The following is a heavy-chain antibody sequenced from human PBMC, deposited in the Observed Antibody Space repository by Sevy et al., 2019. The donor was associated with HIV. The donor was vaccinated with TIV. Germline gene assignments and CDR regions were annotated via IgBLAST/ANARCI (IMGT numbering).Heavy chain of an antibody. CDR1: GGSVSSYY. CDR2: IYYTGSP. Sequence: SETLSLTCTVSGGSVSSYYWSWIRQPPGKGLEWIGYIYYTGSPNYNPSLKSRVTISVDTSKNQFSLKLSSVTAADTAVYYCARATGVEMAIGFAYDIWGQGTMVTVSS. CDR3: ARATGVEMAIGFAYDI. D-gene: IGHD7-27*01. J-gene: IGHJ3*02. V-gene: IGHV4-59*02.